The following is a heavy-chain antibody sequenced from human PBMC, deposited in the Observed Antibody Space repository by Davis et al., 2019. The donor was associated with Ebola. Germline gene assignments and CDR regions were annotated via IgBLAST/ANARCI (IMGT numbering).Heavy chain of an antibody. CDR2: IYYSGST. V-gene: IGHV4-39*01. CDR3: ARHSFPYSNYGPYYFDY. CDR1: GGSISSSSYY. J-gene: IGHJ4*02. Sequence: MPSETLSLTCTVSGGSISSSSYYWGWIRQPPGKGLEWIGSIYYSGSTYYNPSLKSRVTISVDTSKNQFSLKLSSVTAADTALYYCARHSFPYSNYGPYYFDYWGQGTLVTVSS. D-gene: IGHD4-11*01.